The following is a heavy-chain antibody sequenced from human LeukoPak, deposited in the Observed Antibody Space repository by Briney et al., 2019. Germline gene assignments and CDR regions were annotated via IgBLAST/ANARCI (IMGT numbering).Heavy chain of an antibody. CDR1: GGSISSGGYY. CDR2: IYYSGST. J-gene: IGHJ4*02. Sequence: PSQTLSLTCTVSGGSISSGGYYWSWIRQHPGKGLEWIGYIYYSGSTYYNPSLKSRVTISVDTSKNQFSLKLSSVTAADTAVYYCAGNVDTAMVSYFDYWGQGTLVTVSS. CDR3: AGNVDTAMVSYFDY. D-gene: IGHD5-18*01. V-gene: IGHV4-31*03.